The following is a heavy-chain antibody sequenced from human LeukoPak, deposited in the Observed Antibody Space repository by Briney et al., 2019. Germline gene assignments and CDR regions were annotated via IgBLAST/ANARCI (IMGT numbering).Heavy chain of an antibody. CDR3: ARNDFGSGWLGDY. D-gene: IGHD6-19*01. CDR2: IGGGGGGT. Sequence: GGSLRLSCAASGFTFSTYAMSWVRQAPGKGLEWVSTIGGGGGGTYYADSVKGRFTISRDTSKNTLFLQMNSLRAEDTAVYYCARNDFGSGWLGDYWGQGTLVTVFS. J-gene: IGHJ4*02. V-gene: IGHV3-23*01. CDR1: GFTFSTYA.